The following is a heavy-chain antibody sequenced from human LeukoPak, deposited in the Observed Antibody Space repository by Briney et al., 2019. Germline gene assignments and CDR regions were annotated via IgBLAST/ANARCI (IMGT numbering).Heavy chain of an antibody. CDR3: ASHVYYYDSSGYRIEAFDI. Sequence: SVKVSCKASGGTFSSYAISWVRQSPGQGLEWKGGIIPIFGTANYAQKFQGRVTITTDESTSTAYMELSSLRSEDTAVYYCASHVYYYDSSGYRIEAFDIWGQGTMVTVSS. V-gene: IGHV1-69*05. D-gene: IGHD3-22*01. CDR1: GGTFSSYA. CDR2: IIPIFGTA. J-gene: IGHJ3*02.